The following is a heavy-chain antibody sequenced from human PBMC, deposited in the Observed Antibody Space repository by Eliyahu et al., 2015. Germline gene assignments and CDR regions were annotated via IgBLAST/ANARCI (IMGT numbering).Heavy chain of an antibody. V-gene: IGHV3-15*01. CDR1: GFTFSNAW. D-gene: IGHD3-3*01. J-gene: IGHJ4*02. CDR2: IKSKTDGGTT. Sequence: EVQLVESGGGLVKPGGSLRLSCAASGFTFSNAWMSWVRQAPGKGLEWVGRIKSKTDGGTTDYAAPVKGRFTISRDDSKNTLYLQMNSLKTEDTAVYYCTTDFPPYYDFWSGSYWGQGTLVTVSS. CDR3: TTDFPPYYDFWSGSY.